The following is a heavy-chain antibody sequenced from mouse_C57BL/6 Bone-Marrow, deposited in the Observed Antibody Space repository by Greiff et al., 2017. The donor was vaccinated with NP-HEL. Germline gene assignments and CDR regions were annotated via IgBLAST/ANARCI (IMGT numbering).Heavy chain of an antibody. CDR3: ASPYDYDVAWFAY. D-gene: IGHD2-4*01. CDR1: GFTFSSYG. Sequence: EVMLVESGGDLVKPGGSLKLSCAASGFTFSSYGMSWVRQTPDKRLEWVATISSGGSYTYYPDRVKGRFTISIDNAKNTLYLQMSSLKSEDTAMYYCASPYDYDVAWFAYWGQGTLVTVSA. CDR2: ISSGGSYT. V-gene: IGHV5-6*01. J-gene: IGHJ3*01.